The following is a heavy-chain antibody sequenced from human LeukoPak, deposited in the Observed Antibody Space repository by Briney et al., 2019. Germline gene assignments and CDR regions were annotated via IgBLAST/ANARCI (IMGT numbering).Heavy chain of an antibody. D-gene: IGHD5-12*01. CDR2: ISYDGSNK. CDR3: ARDPHGYSGYEVRGYFDY. V-gene: IGHV3-30*04. CDR1: GFTFSSYA. J-gene: IGHJ4*02. Sequence: GGSLRLSCAASGFTFSSYAMHWVRQAPGKGLEWVAAISYDGSNKYYADSVKGRFTISRDNSKNTLYLQMNSLRAEDTAVYYCARDPHGYSGYEVRGYFDYWGQGTLVTVSS.